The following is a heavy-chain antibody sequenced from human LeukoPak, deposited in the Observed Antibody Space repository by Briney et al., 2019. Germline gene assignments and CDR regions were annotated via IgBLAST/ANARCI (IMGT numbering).Heavy chain of an antibody. Sequence: PSETLSLTRTVSGGSLSHYYWSWIRQSPRKGLDWIGYIYYSGTTNYNPSLKSRVTISVDTSMNQFSLQLRSVTAADTAVYYCAREDPQTTVPEGMDVWGQGTTVIVSS. J-gene: IGHJ6*02. CDR1: GGSLSHYY. D-gene: IGHD4-17*01. V-gene: IGHV4-59*01. CDR3: AREDPQTTVPEGMDV. CDR2: IYYSGTT.